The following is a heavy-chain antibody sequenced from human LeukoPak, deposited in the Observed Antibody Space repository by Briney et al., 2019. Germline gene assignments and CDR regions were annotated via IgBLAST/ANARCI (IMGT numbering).Heavy chain of an antibody. CDR2: IHPNSGGT. Sequence: GASVKVCCKASGYTFIGDYVQWVRQAPGQRLELMGRIHPNSGGTKYAQKFQGRVTMTRDTSIATAYMELSRLRSDDTAVYYCTRETLNWFDPWGQGTLVTVSS. V-gene: IGHV1-2*06. CDR1: GYTFIGDY. J-gene: IGHJ5*02. CDR3: TRETLNWFDP.